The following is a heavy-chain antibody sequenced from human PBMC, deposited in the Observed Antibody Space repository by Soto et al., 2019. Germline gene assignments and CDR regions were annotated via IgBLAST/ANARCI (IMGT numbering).Heavy chain of an antibody. CDR2: IWYDGSNK. CDR3: ARDEGTSGWNGAFDI. V-gene: IGHV3-33*01. J-gene: IGHJ3*02. Sequence: QVQLVESGGGVVQPGRSLRLSCAASGFTFSTYAMHWVRQAPGKGREWVAVIWYDGSNKDYADSVKGRFTISRDNSKNTLNLQMNSLRAEDTAVYYCARDEGTSGWNGAFDIWGQGTMVTVSS. D-gene: IGHD6-19*01. CDR1: GFTFSTYA.